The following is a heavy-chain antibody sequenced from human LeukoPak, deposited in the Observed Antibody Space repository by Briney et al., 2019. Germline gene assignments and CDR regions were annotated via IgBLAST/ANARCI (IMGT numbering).Heavy chain of an antibody. CDR2: IRGSGGST. CDR3: TKGAKKSRVATYS. Sequence: GGSLRLSCAASGFTFSSYAMSWVRQAPGKGLEWVSAIRGSGGSTCYADSVKGRFTISRDNSKNTLYLQMNSLRAEDTAVYYCTKGAKKSRVATYSWGQGTLVTVSS. D-gene: IGHD5-12*01. J-gene: IGHJ4*02. V-gene: IGHV3-23*01. CDR1: GFTFSSYA.